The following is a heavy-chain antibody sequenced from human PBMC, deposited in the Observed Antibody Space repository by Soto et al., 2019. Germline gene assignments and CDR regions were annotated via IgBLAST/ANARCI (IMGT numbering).Heavy chain of an antibody. CDR3: AKDLGDIGYCSSTSCYKAFDI. V-gene: IGHV3-23*01. D-gene: IGHD2-2*02. Sequence: PGGSLRLSCAASGFTFSSHAMSWVRQAPGKGLEWVSAISGSGGSTYFADSVKGRFTISRDNSKNTLYLQMNSLRAEDTAVYYCAKDLGDIGYCSSTSCYKAFDIWGQGTMVTVSS. CDR1: GFTFSSHA. J-gene: IGHJ3*02. CDR2: ISGSGGST.